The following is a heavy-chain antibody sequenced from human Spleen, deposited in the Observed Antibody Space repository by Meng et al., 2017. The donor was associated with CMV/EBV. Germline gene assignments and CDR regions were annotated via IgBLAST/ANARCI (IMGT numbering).Heavy chain of an antibody. CDR1: GGSFSGYY. J-gene: IGHJ4*02. V-gene: IGHV4-59*01. Sequence: SETLSLTCAVYGGSFSGYYWSWIRQPPGKGLEWIGYIYYSGSTNYNPSLKSRVTISVDTSKNQFSLKLSSVTAADTAVYYCARRGSSSLAPIDYWGQGTLVTVSS. CDR3: ARRGSSSLAPIDY. D-gene: IGHD6-6*01. CDR2: IYYSGST.